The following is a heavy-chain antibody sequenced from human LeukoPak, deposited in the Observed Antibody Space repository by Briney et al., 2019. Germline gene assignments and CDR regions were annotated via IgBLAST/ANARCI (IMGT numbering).Heavy chain of an antibody. CDR2: ISADNGNT. D-gene: IGHD3-10*01. CDR3: ARDSMPTRGVRRGFDP. V-gene: IGHV1-18*04. J-gene: IGHJ5*02. Sequence: GASVKVSCKASGYTLTSYYMHWVRQAPGQGLEWMGWISADNGNTNYAQKFHGRVTMTTDTSTRTAYMELRSLRSDDTAVYYCARDSMPTRGVRRGFDPWGQGTLVTVSS. CDR1: GYTLTSYY.